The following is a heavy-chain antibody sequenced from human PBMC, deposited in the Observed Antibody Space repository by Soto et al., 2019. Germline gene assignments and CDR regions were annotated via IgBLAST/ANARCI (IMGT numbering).Heavy chain of an antibody. CDR2: IIPIFGTA. D-gene: IGHD2-21*02. Sequence: SVKVSCKASGGTCSSYAISWVRQAPGQGLEWMGGIIPIFGTANYAQKFQGRVTITADKSTSTAYMELSSLRSEDTAVYYCARSQGAYCGGDCYSLTNYYYYYGMDVWGQGTTVTVSS. J-gene: IGHJ6*02. CDR1: GGTCSSYA. CDR3: ARSQGAYCGGDCYSLTNYYYYYGMDV. V-gene: IGHV1-69*06.